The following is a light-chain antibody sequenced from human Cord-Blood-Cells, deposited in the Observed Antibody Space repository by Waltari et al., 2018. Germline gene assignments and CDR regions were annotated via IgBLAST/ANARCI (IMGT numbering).Light chain of an antibody. CDR1: NIVSKS. V-gene: IGLV3-21*02. J-gene: IGLJ3*02. CDR2: DDS. Sequence: SHVLTQPPSVSVAPGETARITCGGNNIVSKSVDWYQQKPGQAPVLVVYDDSDRPPGIPERLAGANSGNKGTLTISRGEAGDEADYYCQVWNSSSDREVFGGGTKLTVL. CDR3: QVWNSSSDREV.